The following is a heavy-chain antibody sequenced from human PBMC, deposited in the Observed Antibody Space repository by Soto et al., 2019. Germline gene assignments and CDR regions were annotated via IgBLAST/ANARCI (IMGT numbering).Heavy chain of an antibody. CDR1: GFTFSSYR. V-gene: IGHV3-7*05. CDR2: IKQDGSEK. Sequence: GGSLRLSCAASGFTFSSYRMSWVRQAPGKGLEWVANIKQDGSEKYHVDSVKGRFTISRDNSKNTLYLQMNSLRAEDTAVYYCARGVYYDFRSGPDYWGQGTLVTVSS. J-gene: IGHJ4*02. CDR3: ARGVYYDFRSGPDY. D-gene: IGHD3-3*01.